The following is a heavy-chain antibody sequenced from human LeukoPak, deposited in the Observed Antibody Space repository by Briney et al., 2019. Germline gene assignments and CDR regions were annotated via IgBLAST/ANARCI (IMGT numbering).Heavy chain of an antibody. V-gene: IGHV4-39*01. D-gene: IGHD6-13*01. J-gene: IGHJ5*02. CDR1: GCSISGSSYY. CDR2: IYYSGST. CDR3: ARREQQLGWFDP. Sequence: KHSETLSLTCTVSGCSISGSSYYWGWIRQPPGKGLEWIGSIYYSGSTYYNPSLKSRVTISVDTSKNQFSLKLSSVTAADTAVYYCARREQQLGWFDPWGQGTLVTVSS.